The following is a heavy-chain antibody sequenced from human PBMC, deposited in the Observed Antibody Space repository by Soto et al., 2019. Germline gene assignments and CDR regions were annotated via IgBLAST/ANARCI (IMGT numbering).Heavy chain of an antibody. V-gene: IGHV3-48*01. CDR2: ISSSSNTI. Sequence: PGGSLRLSCAASGFTFSSYSMNWVRQAPGKGLEWVSYISSSSNTIYYADSVKGRFTISRDNAKNSLYLQMNSLRAEDTAVYYCARDGGGSPRDYYYYGMDVWGQGTTVTVSS. CDR1: GFTFSSYS. CDR3: ARDGGGSPRDYYYYGMDV. J-gene: IGHJ6*02. D-gene: IGHD3-16*01.